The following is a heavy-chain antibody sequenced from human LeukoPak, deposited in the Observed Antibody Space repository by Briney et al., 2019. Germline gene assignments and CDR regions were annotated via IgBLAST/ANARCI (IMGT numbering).Heavy chain of an antibody. V-gene: IGHV4-30-4*08. Sequence: ASETLSLTCTVSAGSISSRDYYWSWIRQPPGKGLEWIWYIYYSGSTYYNPSLKSRVTISIDTSKNQFALKLSSVTSAETACYYFARVNTGMAAIGYWGQGTLVTVSS. CDR1: AGSISSRDYY. CDR2: IYYSGST. D-gene: IGHD2-15*01. J-gene: IGHJ4*02. CDR3: ARVNTGMAAIGY.